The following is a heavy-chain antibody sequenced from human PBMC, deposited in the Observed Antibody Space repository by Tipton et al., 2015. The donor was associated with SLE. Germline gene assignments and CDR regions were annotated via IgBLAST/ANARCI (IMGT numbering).Heavy chain of an antibody. Sequence: TLSLTCTISGGSISTYHWSWLRQSPGKGLEWIGYIHHSGSINYNPSLRSQVTMSMGTSQNQFSLKLSSVTAADTAVYYCARHFYNIGWNHFDNWGPGTLVTVSS. CDR1: GGSISTYH. D-gene: IGHD6-19*01. CDR2: IHHSGSI. CDR3: ARHFYNIGWNHFDN. J-gene: IGHJ4*02. V-gene: IGHV4-59*08.